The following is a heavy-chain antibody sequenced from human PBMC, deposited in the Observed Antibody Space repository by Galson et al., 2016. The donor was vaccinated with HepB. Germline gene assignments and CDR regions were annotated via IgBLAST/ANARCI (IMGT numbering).Heavy chain of an antibody. CDR1: GFTFSSYS. J-gene: IGHJ3*02. Sequence: SLRLSCAAFGFTFSSYSMNWVRQAPGKGLEWVASIDSSSLYIYYADSVQGRFTISRDNAKNSLYLQMNSLRGEDTAVYYCAKRYESSAHFGTPALDIWGQGTMVTVSS. D-gene: IGHD3-22*01. CDR2: IDSSSLYI. V-gene: IGHV3-21*01. CDR3: AKRYESSAHFGTPALDI.